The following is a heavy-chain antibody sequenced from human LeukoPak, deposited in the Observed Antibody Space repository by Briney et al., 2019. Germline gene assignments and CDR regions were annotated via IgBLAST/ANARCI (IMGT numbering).Heavy chain of an antibody. CDR2: ISSSGSTI. D-gene: IGHD1-26*01. CDR3: AKEGVVGATDFDY. J-gene: IGHJ4*02. CDR1: GFTFSDYY. Sequence: PGGSLRLSCAASGFTFSDYYMSWIRQAPGKGLEWVSYISSSGSTIYYADSVKGRFTISRDNAKNSLYLQMNSLRAEDTAVYYCAKEGVVGATDFDYWGQGTLVTVSS. V-gene: IGHV3-11*01.